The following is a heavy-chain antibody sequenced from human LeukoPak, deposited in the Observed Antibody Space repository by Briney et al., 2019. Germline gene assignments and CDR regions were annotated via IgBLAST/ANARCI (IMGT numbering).Heavy chain of an antibody. V-gene: IGHV3-23*01. D-gene: IGHD3-16*01. CDR2: INGSGYST. J-gene: IGHJ4*02. CDR1: GFTFSSYA. Sequence: GGSLRLSCAASGFTFSSYAMSWVRQAPGKGLERVSAINGSGYSTYYADSVKGRFTISRDNSKNTLYLQMNSLRAEDTAVYYCAKDPGGYFDYWGQGTLVTVSS. CDR3: AKDPGGYFDY.